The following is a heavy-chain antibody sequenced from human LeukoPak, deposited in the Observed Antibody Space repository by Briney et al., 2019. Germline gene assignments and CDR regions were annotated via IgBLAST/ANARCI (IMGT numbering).Heavy chain of an antibody. CDR3: ARESSSGYYYVSVYYFDY. V-gene: IGHV1-69*04. Sequence: ASVKVSCKASGGTFSSYAISWVRQAPGQGLEWMGRIIPIFGIANYAQKFQSRVTITADKSTSTAYMELSSLRSEDTAVYYCARESSSGYYYVSVYYFDYWGQGTLVTVSS. CDR1: GGTFSSYA. CDR2: IIPIFGIA. D-gene: IGHD3-22*01. J-gene: IGHJ4*02.